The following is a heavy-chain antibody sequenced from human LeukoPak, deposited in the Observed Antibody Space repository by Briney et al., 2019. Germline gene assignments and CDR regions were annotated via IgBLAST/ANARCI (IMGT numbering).Heavy chain of an antibody. V-gene: IGHV3-48*03. CDR3: ARVPGSSGWNYYFDY. J-gene: IGHJ4*02. Sequence: GGSLRLSCAASGVTFSSYEMNWVRQAPGKGLEWVSYISSGGNTVHYADSVKGRFTISRDNTKNSLYLQMNSLRAEDTAVYYCARVPGSSGWNYYFDYWGQGTLVTVSS. D-gene: IGHD6-19*01. CDR2: ISSGGNTV. CDR1: GVTFSSYE.